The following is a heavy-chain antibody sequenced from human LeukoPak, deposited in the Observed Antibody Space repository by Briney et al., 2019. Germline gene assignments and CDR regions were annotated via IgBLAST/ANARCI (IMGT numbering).Heavy chain of an antibody. CDR3: ARDGNTIFGVPPRYYCYYYGMDV. V-gene: IGHV3-30-3*01. J-gene: IGHJ6*02. CDR2: ISYDGSNK. CDR1: GFTFSSYA. Sequence: GGSLRLSCAASGFTFSSYAMHWVRQAPGKGLEWVAVISYDGSNKYYADFVKGRFTISRDNSKNTLYLQMNSLRAEDTAVYYCARDGNTIFGVPPRYYCYYYGMDVWGQGTTVTVSS. D-gene: IGHD3-3*01.